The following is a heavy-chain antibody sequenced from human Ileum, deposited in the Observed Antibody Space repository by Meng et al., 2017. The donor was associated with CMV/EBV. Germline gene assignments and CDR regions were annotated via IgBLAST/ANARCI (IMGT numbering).Heavy chain of an antibody. CDR3: ARLYYYDSSGYYYFDY. Sequence: SETLSLTCTVSGGSISSSSYYWGWIRQPPGKGLEWIGSIYYSGSTYYNPSLKSRVTISVDTSKNQFSLKLSSVTAADTAVYYCARLYYYDSSGYYYFDYWGQG. V-gene: IGHV4-39*07. D-gene: IGHD3-22*01. CDR2: IYYSGST. J-gene: IGHJ4*02. CDR1: GGSISSSSYY.